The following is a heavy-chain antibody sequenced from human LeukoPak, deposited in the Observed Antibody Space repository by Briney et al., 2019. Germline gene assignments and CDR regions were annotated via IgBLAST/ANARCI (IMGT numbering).Heavy chain of an antibody. V-gene: IGHV1-69*13. CDR1: GGTFSSYA. CDR3: ARNSRVVSTSGLNY. D-gene: IGHD4-23*01. CDR2: IIPIFGAA. J-gene: IGHJ4*02. Sequence: SVKVSCKASGGTFSSYAISWVRQAPGQGLEWMGGIIPIFGAANYAQKFQGRVTITADESTSTVYMDLSSLSFEDTAFYYCARNSRVVSTSGLNYWGQGTLVTVSS.